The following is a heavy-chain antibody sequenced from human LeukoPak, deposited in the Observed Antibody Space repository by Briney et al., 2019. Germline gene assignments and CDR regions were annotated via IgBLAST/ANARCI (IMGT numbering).Heavy chain of an antibody. V-gene: IGHV3-30-3*01. CDR3: ARALYSSIVFDY. CDR2: ISYDGSNK. Sequence: GGSLRLSCAASGFTFSSYAMHWVRQAPGKGLEWVAVISYDGSNKYYADSVKGRFTISRDNSKNTLYLQMNSLRAEDTAVYYCARALYSSIVFDYWGQGTLVTVSS. D-gene: IGHD6-13*01. J-gene: IGHJ4*02. CDR1: GFTFSSYA.